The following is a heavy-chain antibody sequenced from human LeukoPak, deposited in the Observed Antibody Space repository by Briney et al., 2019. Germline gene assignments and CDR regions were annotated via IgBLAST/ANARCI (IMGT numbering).Heavy chain of an antibody. V-gene: IGHV4-34*01. J-gene: IGHJ5*02. CDR3: ARHPSDWYDVRNNWFDP. Sequence: PSETLSLTCAVYGGSFSGYYWSWIRQPPEKGLEWVGRIYHSGKSYYNPSLKKRVHMSVNTSRNQFPLKLSSVTGADTAVYYCARHPSDWYDVRNNWFDPWGQGILVTVSS. CDR2: IYHSGKS. D-gene: IGHD1-1*01. CDR1: GGSFSGYY.